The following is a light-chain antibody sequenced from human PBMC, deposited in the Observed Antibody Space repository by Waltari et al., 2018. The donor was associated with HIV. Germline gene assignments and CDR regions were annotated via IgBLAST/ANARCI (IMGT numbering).Light chain of an antibody. V-gene: IGKV1-39*01. J-gene: IGKJ1*01. Sequence: DIQMTQFPSSLSASIGDKVIITFRASQDIGSYLNWYHRRPGTAPTLLIYVASNLQSGVPSRITGSGYGTEFTLTIANLQADDFGTYFCQQSYDVPRTFGQGTKVDLK. CDR1: QDIGSY. CDR2: VAS. CDR3: QQSYDVPRT.